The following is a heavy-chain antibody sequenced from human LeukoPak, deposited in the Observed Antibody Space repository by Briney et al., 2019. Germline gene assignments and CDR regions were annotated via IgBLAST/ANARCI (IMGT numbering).Heavy chain of an antibody. J-gene: IGHJ4*02. CDR2: FDPEDGET. CDR3: ATVVDSSGWYDY. V-gene: IGHV1-24*01. D-gene: IGHD6-19*01. CDR1: GGTFSSYA. Sequence: GASVKVSCKASGGTFSSYAISWVRQAPGQGLEWMGGFDPEDGETIYAQKFQGRVTMTEDTSTDTAYMELSSLRSEDTAVYYCATVVDSSGWYDYWGQGTLVTVSS.